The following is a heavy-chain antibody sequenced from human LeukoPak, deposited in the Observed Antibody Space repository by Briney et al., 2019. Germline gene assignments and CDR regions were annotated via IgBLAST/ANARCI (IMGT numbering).Heavy chain of an antibody. D-gene: IGHD2-2*02. CDR1: GGFINSNVYY. J-gene: IGHJ4*02. V-gene: IGHV4-39*07. CDR2: INHSGST. CDR3: ARLLIVVVPAAIGTYFDY. Sequence: SQTLSLTCTVSGGFINSNVYYWSWIRQPPGKGLEWIGEINHSGSTNYNPSLKSRVTISVDTSKNQFSLKLSSVTAADTAVYYCARLLIVVVPAAIGTYFDYWGQGTLVTVPS.